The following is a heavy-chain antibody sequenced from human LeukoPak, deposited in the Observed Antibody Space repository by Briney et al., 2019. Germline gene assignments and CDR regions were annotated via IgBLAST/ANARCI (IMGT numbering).Heavy chain of an antibody. CDR2: INGDGSNT. V-gene: IGHV3-74*03. Sequence: GGSLRLSCAASGFTFSSHWMHWVRQAPGKGLVWVSRINGDGSNTTYADSVKGRFTTSRDNSKNTLYLQMNSLRAEDTAVYYCAKANIGRITMSPVDYWGQGTLVTVSS. J-gene: IGHJ4*02. CDR3: AKANIGRITMSPVDY. CDR1: GFTFSSHW. D-gene: IGHD3-10*02.